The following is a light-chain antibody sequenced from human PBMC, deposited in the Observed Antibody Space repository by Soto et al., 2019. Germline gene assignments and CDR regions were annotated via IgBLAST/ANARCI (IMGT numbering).Light chain of an antibody. CDR3: QHYEYLPL. J-gene: IGKJ3*01. Sequence: DIQMTQSPSSLSASVGDRVTIACQASQDIGTFLNWYQHKPGKAPKLVIYGASNLDTGVPSRFSGSGSGTDFTFTIRPLQPEDFATYYCQHYEYLPLFGPGTKVDI. V-gene: IGKV1-33*01. CDR1: QDIGTF. CDR2: GAS.